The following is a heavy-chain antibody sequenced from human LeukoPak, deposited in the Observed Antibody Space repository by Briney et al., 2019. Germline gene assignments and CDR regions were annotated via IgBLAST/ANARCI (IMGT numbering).Heavy chain of an antibody. V-gene: IGHV3-23*01. CDR1: GFTFSGYA. D-gene: IGHD1-7*01. Sequence: GGSLRLSCAASGFTFSGYAMSWVRQAPGKGLEWVSAISGSGGSTYYADFVKGRFTISRDNSKNTLYLQMNSLRAEDTAVYYCARWTGTTSYNWFDPWGQGTLVTVSS. CDR2: ISGSGGST. CDR3: ARWTGTTSYNWFDP. J-gene: IGHJ5*02.